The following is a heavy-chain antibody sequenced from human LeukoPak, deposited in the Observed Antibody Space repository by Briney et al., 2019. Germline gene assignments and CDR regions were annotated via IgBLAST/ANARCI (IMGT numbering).Heavy chain of an antibody. CDR3: ASTVVTQYYYYYYGMDV. CDR2: INHSGST. V-gene: IGHV4-34*01. J-gene: IGHJ6*02. Sequence: TLSLTCAVYGGSFSGYYWSWIRQPPGKGLEWIGEINHSGSTNYNPSLKSRVTISVDTSKNQFSLKLSSVTAADTAVYYCASTVVTQYYYYYYGMDVWGQGTTVTVSS. D-gene: IGHD4-23*01. CDR1: GGSFSGYY.